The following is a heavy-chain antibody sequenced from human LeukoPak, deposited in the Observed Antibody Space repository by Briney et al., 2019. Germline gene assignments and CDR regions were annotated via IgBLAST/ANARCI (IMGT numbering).Heavy chain of an antibody. D-gene: IGHD3-16*01. CDR3: TAGGGGTYSSDF. Sequence: GGSLRLSCTASGFSFSKVWMSWVRQAPGKGLEWVGRCKSNADGGTSDYAAPGQGRFTISRDDSKKTLFLQMTSLEVEHTAVYFCTAGGGGTYSSDFWGQGTLVTVAS. V-gene: IGHV3-15*01. J-gene: IGHJ4*02. CDR1: GFSFSKVW. CDR2: CKSNADGGTS.